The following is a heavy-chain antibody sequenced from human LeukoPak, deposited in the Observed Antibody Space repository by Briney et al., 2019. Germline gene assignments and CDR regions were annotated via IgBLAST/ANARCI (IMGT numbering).Heavy chain of an antibody. J-gene: IGHJ4*02. Sequence: PGGSLRLSCAASGFTFSSYAMHWVRQAPGKGLEWVAVISYDGSNKYYADSVKGRFTISRDNSKNTLYLQMNSLRAEDTAVYYCGREMATILRSPLDYWGQGTLVTVSS. CDR1: GFTFSSYA. D-gene: IGHD5-24*01. CDR2: ISYDGSNK. CDR3: GREMATILRSPLDY. V-gene: IGHV3-30*04.